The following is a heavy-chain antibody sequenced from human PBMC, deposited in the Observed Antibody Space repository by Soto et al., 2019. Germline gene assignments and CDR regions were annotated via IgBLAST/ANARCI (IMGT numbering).Heavy chain of an antibody. CDR1: GFAFRSYG. D-gene: IGHD3-9*01. V-gene: IGHV3-21*06. J-gene: IGHJ6*02. Sequence: GGSLRLSCVASGFAFRSYGMNWVRQAPGKGLEWVSSISTSSSAIYYTDSVKGRFTISRDNARNSLYLQMKSLRAEDTAVYFCARDGADYDILTGYYDYYYHGMDVWGQGTTVPSP. CDR2: ISTSSSAI. CDR3: ARDGADYDILTGYYDYYYHGMDV.